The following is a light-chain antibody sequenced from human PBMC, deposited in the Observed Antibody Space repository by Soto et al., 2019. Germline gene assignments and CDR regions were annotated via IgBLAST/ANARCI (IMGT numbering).Light chain of an antibody. Sequence: QSALTQPASVSGSPGQSIPISCTGTSSNVGGYNYVSWYQQHPGKAPKHMIYEVSNRPSGVSNRFSGSKSGNTASLTISGRRAEDEAEEYCSSYTSSSTPVVFGGGTKLTVL. CDR2: EVS. CDR3: SSYTSSSTPVV. CDR1: SSNVGGYNY. J-gene: IGLJ2*01. V-gene: IGLV2-14*01.